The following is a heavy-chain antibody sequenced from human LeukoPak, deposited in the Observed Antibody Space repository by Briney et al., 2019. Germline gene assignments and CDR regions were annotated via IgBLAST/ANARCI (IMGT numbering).Heavy chain of an antibody. J-gene: IGHJ4*02. Sequence: GGSLRLSCAASGFTFSNYAMSWVRQAPGKGLEYVANIKQDGSEKYYVDSMKGRFTISRDNAKNSLYLQIDSLRAEDTAVYYCARGAGYSSGWARFDYWGQGTLVTVSS. D-gene: IGHD6-19*01. CDR2: IKQDGSEK. V-gene: IGHV3-7*01. CDR3: ARGAGYSSGWARFDY. CDR1: GFTFSNYA.